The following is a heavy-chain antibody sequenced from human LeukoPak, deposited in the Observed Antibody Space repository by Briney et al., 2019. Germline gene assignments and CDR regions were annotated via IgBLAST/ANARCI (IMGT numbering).Heavy chain of an antibody. J-gene: IGHJ5*02. CDR1: GFTFNSYA. D-gene: IGHD3-3*01. V-gene: IGHV3-23*01. CDR2: VFGSGGSA. Sequence: PGGSLTLSCVASGFTFNSYAMYWVRQAPGKGLEWVAGVFGSGGSAHYTDSVEGRFTIFRDNSKNTLYLQMNSLRAEDTAVHYCARDYDFWSGYPNWFDPWGQGTLVTVSS. CDR3: ARDYDFWSGYPNWFDP.